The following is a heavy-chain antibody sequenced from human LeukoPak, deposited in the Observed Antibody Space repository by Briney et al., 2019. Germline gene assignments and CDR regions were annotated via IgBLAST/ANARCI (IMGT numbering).Heavy chain of an antibody. CDR3: AREAMVRGVIGY. CDR1: GGSISSYY. Sequence: SETLSLTCTVSGGSISSYYLSWIRQPPGKGLEWIGYIYNSGSTNHNSSLKSRVSILLDTSKNQFSLKLSSVTAADTAVYYCAREAMVRGVIGYWGQGTLVTVSS. CDR2: IYNSGST. J-gene: IGHJ4*02. D-gene: IGHD3-10*01. V-gene: IGHV4-59*01.